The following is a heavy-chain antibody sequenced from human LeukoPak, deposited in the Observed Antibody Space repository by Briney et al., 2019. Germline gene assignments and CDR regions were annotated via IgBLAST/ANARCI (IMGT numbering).Heavy chain of an antibody. CDR2: ISYDGSNK. CDR1: GLTFTTYA. Sequence: GGSLRLSCASSGLTFTTYAMSWVRQAPGKGLEWVAVISYDGSNKYYADSVKGRFTISRDNSKNTLYLQMNSLRAEDTAVYYCARDPSYDSSGYYDYWGQGTLVTVSS. V-gene: IGHV3-30-3*01. CDR3: ARDPSYDSSGYYDY. J-gene: IGHJ4*02. D-gene: IGHD3-22*01.